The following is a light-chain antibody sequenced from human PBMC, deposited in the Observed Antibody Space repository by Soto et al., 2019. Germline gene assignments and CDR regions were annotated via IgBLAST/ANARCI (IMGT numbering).Light chain of an antibody. V-gene: IGKV1-5*01. J-gene: IGKJ1*01. CDR2: DAS. CDR3: QQYGSSGT. Sequence: DVEMTLSPATLSASVRNGVTISCRASQSISSWLAWYQQKPGKAPKLLIYDASSLESGVPSRFSGSGSGTDFTLTISRLEPEDFAVYYCQQYGSSGTFGQGTKVDIK. CDR1: QSISSW.